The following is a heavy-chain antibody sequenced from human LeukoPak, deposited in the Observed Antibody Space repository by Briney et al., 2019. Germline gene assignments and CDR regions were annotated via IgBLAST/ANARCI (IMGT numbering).Heavy chain of an antibody. CDR2: ITGYNANA. CDR3: ARVYYYDSSGHNWFDP. Sequence: ASVKVSCKASGYTFTSYGISWVRQAPGQGLEWMGWITGYNANAKYAQNLQGRGTVTTDTSTSTAYMDLRSLRSDDTAVYYCARVYYYDSSGHNWFDPWGQGTLVTVSP. J-gene: IGHJ5*02. D-gene: IGHD3-22*01. V-gene: IGHV1-18*01. CDR1: GYTFTSYG.